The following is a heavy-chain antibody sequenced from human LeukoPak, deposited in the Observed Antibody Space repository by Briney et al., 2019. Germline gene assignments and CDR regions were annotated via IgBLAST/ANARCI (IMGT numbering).Heavy chain of an antibody. CDR3: TTGITMDLYYYYYMDV. Sequence: GGSLRLSCAASGFTFSNAWMSWVRQAPGKGLEWVGRIKSKTDGGTTDYAAPVKGRFTISRDDSKNTLYLQMNSLKTEDTAVYYCTTGITMDLYYYYYMDVWGKGTTVTISS. CDR1: GFTFSNAW. J-gene: IGHJ6*03. V-gene: IGHV3-15*01. D-gene: IGHD3-10*01. CDR2: IKSKTDGGTT.